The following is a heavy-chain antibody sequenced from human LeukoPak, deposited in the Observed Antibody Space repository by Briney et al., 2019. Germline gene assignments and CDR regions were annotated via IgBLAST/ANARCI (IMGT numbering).Heavy chain of an antibody. V-gene: IGHV5-51*01. CDR3: ATRDGYNLLS. D-gene: IGHD5-24*01. Sequence: GASLQISCKGSGSTYNSYWIGWGRQVPGKGLEWIGIIYPIESKTKDSQSFEGQVTISADKSINTAYLQWTSLKASDTAMYFCATRDGYNLLSWGQGTLVTVSS. J-gene: IGHJ4*02. CDR1: GSTYNSYW. CDR2: IYPIESKT.